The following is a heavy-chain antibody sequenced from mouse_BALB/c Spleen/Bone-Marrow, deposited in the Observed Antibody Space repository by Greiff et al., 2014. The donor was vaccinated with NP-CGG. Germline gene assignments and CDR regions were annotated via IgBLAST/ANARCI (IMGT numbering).Heavy chain of an antibody. D-gene: IGHD2-3*01. CDR2: ISTYYGDA. V-gene: IGHV1S137*01. J-gene: IGHJ2*01. CDR1: GYTFTDYA. Sequence: VKLMESGAELVRPGVSVKISCKGSGYTFTDYALHWVKQSHAKSLEWIGIISTYYGDASYNQKFKGKATMTVDKSSSTAYMELARLTSEDSAIYYCARSDGFDHWGQGTTLTVSS. CDR3: ARSDGFDH.